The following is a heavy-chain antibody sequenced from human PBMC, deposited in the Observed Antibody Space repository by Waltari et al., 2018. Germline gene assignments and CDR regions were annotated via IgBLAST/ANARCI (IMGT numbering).Heavy chain of an antibody. CDR3: ARAATNTVDGFDY. CDR1: GGSFSGYY. D-gene: IGHD1-1*01. CDR2: INHSGST. V-gene: IGHV4-34*01. Sequence: QVQLQQWGAGLLKPSETLSLTCAVYGGSFSGYYWSWIRQPPGKGLEWIGEINHSGSTNYNPSLKSRVTISVDTSKNQFSLKLSSVTAADTAVYYCARAATNTVDGFDYWGQGTLVTVSS. J-gene: IGHJ4*02.